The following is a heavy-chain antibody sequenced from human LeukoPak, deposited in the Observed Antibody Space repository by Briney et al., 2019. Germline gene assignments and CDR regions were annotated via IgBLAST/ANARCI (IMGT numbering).Heavy chain of an antibody. D-gene: IGHD3-10*01. Sequence: ASVKVSCKASGYSFTDYYLHWVRQAPGHGLEWMGRINPNTGGTDYAQKFQGRVTMTRDRSINTASMELRSLRFDDTAIYYCARDQGPSGNLFDPWGQGTLVTVSS. J-gene: IGHJ5*02. CDR3: ARDQGPSGNLFDP. V-gene: IGHV1-2*06. CDR2: INPNTGGT. CDR1: GYSFTDYY.